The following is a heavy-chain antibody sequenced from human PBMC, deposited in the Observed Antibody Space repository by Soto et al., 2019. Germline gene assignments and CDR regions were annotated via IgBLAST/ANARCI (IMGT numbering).Heavy chain of an antibody. D-gene: IGHD3-10*01. Sequence: QAQLVQSGVEMKNVGASVKVSCKASGYTFTSYGISWVRQAPGQGLEWMGWISGFNDDTNHAQKFQGRVTVTKDRSTSTAYMELRSLKSDDTAVYYCARSGSYYPARNWFGPWGQGTLVTVSS. CDR1: GYTFTSYG. CDR2: ISGFNDDT. CDR3: ARSGSYYPARNWFGP. V-gene: IGHV1-18*01. J-gene: IGHJ5*02.